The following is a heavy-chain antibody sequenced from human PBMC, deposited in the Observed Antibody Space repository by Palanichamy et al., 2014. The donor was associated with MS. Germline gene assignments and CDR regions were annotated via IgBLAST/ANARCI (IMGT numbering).Heavy chain of an antibody. Sequence: EVQLVESGGGLVKPGGSLRLSCAASGFTFSSYSMNWVRQAPGKGLEWVSSISSSSSYIYYADSVKGRFTISRDNAKNSLYLQMNSLRAEDTAVYYCARDFSYYDFWSGLCMDVWGQGTTVTVSS. V-gene: IGHV3-21*01. J-gene: IGHJ6*02. D-gene: IGHD3-3*01. CDR3: ARDFSYYDFWSGLCMDV. CDR2: ISSSSSYI. CDR1: GFTFSSYS.